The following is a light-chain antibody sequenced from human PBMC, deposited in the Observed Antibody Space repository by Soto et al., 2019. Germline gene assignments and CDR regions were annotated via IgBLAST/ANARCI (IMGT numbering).Light chain of an antibody. Sequence: QAVLTQPPSASRTPGQRVTIPCSGSSSDIGSNSVNWYHQLPGAAPRLIIYANDHRPSGVPDRFSASKSGTSASLAISGVRADDEAFYYCATCSDIVKRGVFGGGTKLTVL. J-gene: IGLJ3*02. CDR3: ATCSDIVKRGV. V-gene: IGLV1-44*01. CDR1: SSDIGSNS. CDR2: AND.